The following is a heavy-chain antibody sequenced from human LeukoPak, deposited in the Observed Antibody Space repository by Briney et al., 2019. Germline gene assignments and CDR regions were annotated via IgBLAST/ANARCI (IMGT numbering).Heavy chain of an antibody. CDR3: AKDLASYSSGWYMAFDI. D-gene: IGHD6-19*01. Sequence: GGSLRLSCAASGFTFSSYGMHWVRQAPGKGLEWVAFIRYDGSNKYYADSVKGRFTISRDNSKNTLYLQMNSLRAEDTAVYYCAKDLASYSSGWYMAFDIWGQGTMVTVSS. CDR2: IRYDGSNK. J-gene: IGHJ3*02. V-gene: IGHV3-30*02. CDR1: GFTFSSYG.